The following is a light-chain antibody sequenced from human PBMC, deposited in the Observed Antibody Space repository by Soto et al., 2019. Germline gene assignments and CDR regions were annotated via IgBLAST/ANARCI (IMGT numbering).Light chain of an antibody. CDR3: CSFTGTTIGV. J-gene: IGLJ2*01. Sequence: QSALTQPPSESRSPGQSVTISCTGTSSDVGRYNRVSWYQHYPGKAPKLMIYEVNKRPSEVPDRFSGSKSGDTASLTVSGLQAEDETDYYCCSFTGTTIGVFGGGTKLTLL. CDR2: EVN. CDR1: SSDVGRYNR. V-gene: IGLV2-8*02.